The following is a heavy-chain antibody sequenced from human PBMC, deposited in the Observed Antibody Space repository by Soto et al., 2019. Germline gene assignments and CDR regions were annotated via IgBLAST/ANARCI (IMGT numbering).Heavy chain of an antibody. CDR3: ARASGNCSRTTCYWDY. J-gene: IGHJ4*02. CDR1: GFAFSSYP. CDR2: ISSSGGST. V-gene: IGHV3-23*01. D-gene: IGHD2-2*01. Sequence: EVQLLESGGGLVQPGESVRLSCVVSGFAFSSYPMKWVRQAPGKGLEWVSGISSSGGSTYYGDSAKGRFTISRDNSKNTLYLQMNSPRAEDTAIHYFARASGNCSRTTCYWDYWGQGILVTVSS.